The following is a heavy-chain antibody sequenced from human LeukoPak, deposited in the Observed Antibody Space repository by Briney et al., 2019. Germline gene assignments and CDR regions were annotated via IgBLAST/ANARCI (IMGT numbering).Heavy chain of an antibody. CDR2: IIPILGIA. V-gene: IGHV1-69*04. CDR1: GGTFSSYA. Sequence: AASVKVSCKASGGTFSSYAISWVRQAPGQGLEWMGRIIPILGIANYAQKFQGRVTITADKSTSTAYMELSSLRSEDTAVYYCARVSIAARPRWFDPWAREPWSPSPQ. J-gene: IGHJ5*02. D-gene: IGHD6-6*01. CDR3: ARVSIAARPRWFDP.